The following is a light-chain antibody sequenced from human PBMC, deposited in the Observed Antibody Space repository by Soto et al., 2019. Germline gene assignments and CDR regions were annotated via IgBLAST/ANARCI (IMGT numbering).Light chain of an antibody. J-gene: IGLJ1*01. CDR2: EVS. CDR1: TGTVTSGHY. Sequence: QAVVTQEPSLTVSPGGTVTLTCGSSTGTVTSGHYPSWFQQRPGQAPRTLIYEVSNRPSGVSNRFSGSKSGNTASLTISGLQAEDEADYYCSSYTSSSEVFGTGTKLTVL. V-gene: IGLV7-46*01. CDR3: SSYTSSSEV.